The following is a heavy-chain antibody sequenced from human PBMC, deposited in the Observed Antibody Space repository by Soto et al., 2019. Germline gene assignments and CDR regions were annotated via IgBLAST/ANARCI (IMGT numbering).Heavy chain of an antibody. D-gene: IGHD6-25*01. CDR2: INSDGGST. Sequence: EVQLVESGGGLVQPGGSLRLSCAASGFTFSSYWMHWVRQAPGKGLVWVSRINSDGGSTTYADSVKGRFTISRDNAKNTLYLQMNSPRAEDTAVYYCVREASGFNMDVWGKGTTVTVSS. CDR3: VREASGFNMDV. CDR1: GFTFSSYW. J-gene: IGHJ6*03. V-gene: IGHV3-74*01.